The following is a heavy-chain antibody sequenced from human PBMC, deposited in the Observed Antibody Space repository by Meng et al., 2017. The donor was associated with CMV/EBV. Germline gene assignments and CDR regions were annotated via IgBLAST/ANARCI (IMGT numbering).Heavy chain of an antibody. CDR2: ISGSGGST. V-gene: IGHV3-23*01. CDR3: AKGIGGEFDP. Sequence: GESLKISCAASGFTFSRYAMSWVRQAPGKGLEWVSAISGSGGSTYYADSVKGRFTISRDNSKNTLYLQMNSLRAEDTAVYYCAKGIGGEFDPWGQGTLVTVSS. J-gene: IGHJ5*02. CDR1: GFTFSRYA. D-gene: IGHD3-10*01.